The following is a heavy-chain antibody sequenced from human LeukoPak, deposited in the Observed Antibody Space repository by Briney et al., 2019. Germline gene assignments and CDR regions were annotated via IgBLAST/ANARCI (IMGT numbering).Heavy chain of an antibody. CDR3: ARRLRNYFDL. Sequence: PSDTLSLTYTVSGGSISSYYWRWIRQPPGKGLEWIGYIYTSGSANYNPSLKSRVTISVDTSKTQFSLKLSSVTAADTAVYFCARRLRNYFDLWGQGTLVTVSS. CDR1: GGSISSYY. V-gene: IGHV4-4*09. CDR2: IYTSGSA. J-gene: IGHJ5*02. D-gene: IGHD1-7*01.